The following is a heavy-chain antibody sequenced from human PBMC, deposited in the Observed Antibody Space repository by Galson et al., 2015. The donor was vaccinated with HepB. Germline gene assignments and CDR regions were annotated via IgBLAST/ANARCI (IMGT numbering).Heavy chain of an antibody. J-gene: IGHJ4*02. CDR2: ISGSGGST. V-gene: IGHV3-23*01. CDR3: AKDFSRPDSSGYYVDY. Sequence: SLRLSCAASGFTFSSYAMSWVRQSPGKGLEGVSAISGSGGSTYYADSVKGRFTISRDNSKNTLYLQMNSLRAEDTAVYYCAKDFSRPDSSGYYVDYWGQGTLVTVSS. D-gene: IGHD3-22*01. CDR1: GFTFSSYA.